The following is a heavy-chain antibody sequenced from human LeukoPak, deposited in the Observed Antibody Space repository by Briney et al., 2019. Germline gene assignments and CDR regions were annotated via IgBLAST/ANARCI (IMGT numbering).Heavy chain of an antibody. D-gene: IGHD5-24*01. Sequence: PGGSLRLSCAASGFTFDDYAMHWVRQAPGKGLEWVSGISWNSGSIGYADSVKGRFTISRDNAKNSLHLQMNSLRAEDTALYYCAKGEMATTLFDYWGQGTLVTVSS. CDR3: AKGEMATTLFDY. CDR1: GFTFDDYA. CDR2: ISWNSGSI. J-gene: IGHJ4*02. V-gene: IGHV3-9*01.